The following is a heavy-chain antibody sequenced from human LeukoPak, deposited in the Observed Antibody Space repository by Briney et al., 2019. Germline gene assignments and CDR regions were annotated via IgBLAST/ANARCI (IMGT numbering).Heavy chain of an antibody. D-gene: IGHD1-26*01. J-gene: IGHJ3*02. CDR3: AGLQGGWELPNDAFDI. CDR2: IYPGDSDT. Sequence: GESLKISCKGSGYSFTSYWIGWVRQMPGKGLEWMGIIYPGDSDTRYSPSFQGQVTISADKSISPASLQWSSLKASDTAMYYCAGLQGGWELPNDAFDIWGQGTMVTVSS. CDR1: GYSFTSYW. V-gene: IGHV5-51*01.